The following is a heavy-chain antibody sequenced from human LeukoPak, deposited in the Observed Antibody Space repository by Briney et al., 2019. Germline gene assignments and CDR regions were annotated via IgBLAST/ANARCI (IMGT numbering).Heavy chain of an antibody. V-gene: IGHV1-46*01. CDR2: INPSGGST. CDR3: ASNYYDSSGYRSGYFQH. CDR1: GYTFTSYY. Sequence: ASVKVSCKAPGYTFTSYYMHWVRQAPGQGFEWMGIINPSGGSTSYAQKFQGRVTMTRDTSTSTVYMELSSLRSEDTAVYYCASNYYDSSGYRSGYFQHWGQGTLVTVSS. D-gene: IGHD3-22*01. J-gene: IGHJ1*01.